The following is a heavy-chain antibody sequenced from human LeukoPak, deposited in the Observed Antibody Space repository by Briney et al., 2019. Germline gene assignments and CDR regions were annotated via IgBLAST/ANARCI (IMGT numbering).Heavy chain of an antibody. CDR2: IYYSEST. V-gene: IGHV4-59*01. CDR1: GGSISSYY. Sequence: PSETLSLTCTVSGGSISSYYWSWIRQPPGKGLEWIGYIYYSESTNYNPSLKSRVTISVDTSKNKFFLKLSSVTAADTAVYYCARGQDGLDYWGQGTLVTVSS. CDR3: ARGQDGLDY. D-gene: IGHD2-15*01. J-gene: IGHJ4*02.